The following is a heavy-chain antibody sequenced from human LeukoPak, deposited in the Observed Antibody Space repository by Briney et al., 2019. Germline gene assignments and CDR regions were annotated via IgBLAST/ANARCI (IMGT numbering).Heavy chain of an antibody. V-gene: IGHV1-46*01. CDR1: GYTFTSYY. D-gene: IGHD3-16*01. CDR2: INPSGGST. CDR3: AREPRGDGFDY. Sequence: ASVKVSFKASGYTFTSYYMHWVRQAPGQGLEWMGIINPSGGSTSYAQKFQGRVTMTRDTSTSTVYMELSSLRSEDTAVYYCAREPRGDGFDYWGQGTLVTVSS. J-gene: IGHJ4*02.